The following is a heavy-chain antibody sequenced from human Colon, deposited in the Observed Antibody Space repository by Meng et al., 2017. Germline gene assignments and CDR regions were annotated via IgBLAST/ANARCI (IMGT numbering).Heavy chain of an antibody. CDR1: GYSFTSYW. CDR3: ARHPNVDTAMVRSGNYYYYGMDV. V-gene: IGHV5-51*01. Sequence: GESLKISCKGSGYSFTSYWIGWVRQMPGKGLEWMGIIYPGDSDTRYSPSFQGQVTISADQSISTAYLQWSSLKASDTAMYYCARHPNVDTAMVRSGNYYYYGMDVWGQGTTVTVSS. J-gene: IGHJ6*02. CDR2: IYPGDSDT. D-gene: IGHD5-18*01.